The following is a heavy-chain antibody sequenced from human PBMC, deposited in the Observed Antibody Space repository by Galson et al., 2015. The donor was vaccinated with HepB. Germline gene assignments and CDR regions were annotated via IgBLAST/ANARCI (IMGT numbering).Heavy chain of an antibody. CDR1: GFTFRNYS. J-gene: IGHJ1*01. Sequence: SLRLSCAASGFTFRNYSMNWVRQTPGKGLEWVTYINSRGDSPYYADSVKGRFTISRDNAKNSLYLQMNSLRNEDTAVYYCVRDWPDSCHHWGQGTLVTVSS. V-gene: IGHV3-48*02. CDR3: VRDWPDSCHH. CDR2: INSRGDSP.